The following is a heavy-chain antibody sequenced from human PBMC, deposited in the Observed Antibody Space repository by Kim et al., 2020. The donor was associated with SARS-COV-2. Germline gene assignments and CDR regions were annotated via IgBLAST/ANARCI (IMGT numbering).Heavy chain of an antibody. CDR2: ISGSGGST. J-gene: IGHJ4*02. Sequence: GGSLRLSCTASGFTFSNYAMSWVRQAPGKGLEWVSGISGSGGSTFYADSVKGRVTISRDNSKNTVYLQMNSLRAEDTAVYYCAKDRGMTTVTNVEDWGQGTLVTVSS. D-gene: IGHD4-17*01. CDR3: AKDRGMTTVTNVED. V-gene: IGHV3-23*01. CDR1: GFTFSNYA.